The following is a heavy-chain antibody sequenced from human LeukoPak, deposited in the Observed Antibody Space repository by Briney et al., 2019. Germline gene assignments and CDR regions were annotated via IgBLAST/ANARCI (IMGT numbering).Heavy chain of an antibody. V-gene: IGHV4-59*01. Sequence: SETLSLTCTVSGGSISGYYWSWIRQPPGKGLEWIGYIDYSGSTNYNPSLKSRVTISVDTSKNQFSLKLSSVTAADTAVYYCARGCSAGTPHNWFDPWGQGTLVTVSS. CDR3: ARGCSAGTPHNWFDP. CDR1: GGSISGYY. CDR2: IDYSGST. D-gene: IGHD6-13*01. J-gene: IGHJ5*02.